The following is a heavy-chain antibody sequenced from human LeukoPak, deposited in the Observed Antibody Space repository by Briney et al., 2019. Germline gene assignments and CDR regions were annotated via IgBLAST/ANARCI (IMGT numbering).Heavy chain of an antibody. CDR3: ARGASFLEWLSGAFDI. Sequence: PSETLSLTCTVSGGSISSGDYYWRWIRQPPGKGLEWIGYIYYSGSTYYNPSLKSRVTISVDTSKNQFSLKLSSVTAADTAVYYCARGASFLEWLSGAFDIWGQGTMVTVSS. CDR1: GGSISSGDYY. CDR2: IYYSGST. V-gene: IGHV4-30-4*08. D-gene: IGHD3-3*01. J-gene: IGHJ3*02.